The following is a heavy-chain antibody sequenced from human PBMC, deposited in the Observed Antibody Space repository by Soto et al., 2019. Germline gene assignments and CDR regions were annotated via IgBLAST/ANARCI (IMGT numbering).Heavy chain of an antibody. CDR3: ARDHRYCSGSSCRPYYYYYGMDV. Sequence: WGSLRLSCAASGFTFSSYSMNWVRQAPGRGLEWVAAFSGTSDYIYYADSVKGRFTISRDNAKTSLYIQMNSLRAEDTAVYYCARDHRYCSGSSCRPYYYYYGMDVWGQGTTVTVS. V-gene: IGHV3-21*01. CDR1: GFTFSSYS. CDR2: FSGTSDYI. D-gene: IGHD2-15*01. J-gene: IGHJ6*02.